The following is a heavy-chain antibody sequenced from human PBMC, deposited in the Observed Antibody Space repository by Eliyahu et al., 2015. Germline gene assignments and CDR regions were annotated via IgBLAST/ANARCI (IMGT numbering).Heavy chain of an antibody. CDR1: GFTFSSYE. D-gene: IGHD3-3*01. V-gene: IGHV3-48*03. Sequence: EVQLVESGGGLVQPGGSLRLSCAASGFTFSSYEMNWVRQAPGKGLEWVSYISSSGSTIYYADSVKGRFTISRDNAKNSLYLQMNSLRAEDTAVYYCARGTTIFGLSYWGQGTLVTVSS. CDR3: ARGTTIFGLSY. CDR2: ISSSGSTI. J-gene: IGHJ4*02.